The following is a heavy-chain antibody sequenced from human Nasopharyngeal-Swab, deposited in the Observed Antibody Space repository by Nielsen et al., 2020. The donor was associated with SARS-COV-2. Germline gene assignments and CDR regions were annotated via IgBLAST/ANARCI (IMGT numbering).Heavy chain of an antibody. CDR3: ARERPRTIFGVVISWSGMDV. V-gene: IGHV1-8*01. D-gene: IGHD3-3*01. Sequence: ASVKVSCKASGYTFISYDINWVRQATGQGLEWMGWMNPNSGNTGYAQKFQGRVTMTRNTSISTAYMELSSLRSEDTAVYYCARERPRTIFGVVISWSGMDVWGQGTTVTVSS. CDR2: MNPNSGNT. J-gene: IGHJ6*02. CDR1: GYTFISYD.